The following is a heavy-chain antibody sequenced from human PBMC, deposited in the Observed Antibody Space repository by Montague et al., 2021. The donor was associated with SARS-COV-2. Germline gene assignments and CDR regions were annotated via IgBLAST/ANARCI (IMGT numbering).Heavy chain of an antibody. D-gene: IGHD6-19*01. CDR1: GFSLCTSGVG. CDR3: AHAVAGTYYYYYMDV. Sequence: PALVKPTKTLTLTCTFSGFSLCTSGVGVGWIRQPPGKALEWLALIYWNDDKRYSPSLKSRLTITKDTSENQVVLTMTNMDPVDTATYYCAHAVAGTYYYYYMDVWGKGTTVTVSS. J-gene: IGHJ6*03. CDR2: IYWNDDK. V-gene: IGHV2-5*01.